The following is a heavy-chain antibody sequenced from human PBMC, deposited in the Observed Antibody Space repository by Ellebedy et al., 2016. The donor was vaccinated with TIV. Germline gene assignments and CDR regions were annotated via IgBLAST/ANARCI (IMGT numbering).Heavy chain of an antibody. CDR1: GFTFSSYG. CDR3: VRLPGIITMIVVVITLFDY. Sequence: GGSLRLSCAASGFTFSSYGMHWVRQAPGKGLEWVAVISYDGSNKYYADSVKGRFIISRDNSRNTLYLQTNSLRAEDTAVYYCVRLPGIITMIVVVITLFDYWGQGTLVTVSS. D-gene: IGHD3-22*01. CDR2: ISYDGSNK. V-gene: IGHV3-30*03. J-gene: IGHJ4*02.